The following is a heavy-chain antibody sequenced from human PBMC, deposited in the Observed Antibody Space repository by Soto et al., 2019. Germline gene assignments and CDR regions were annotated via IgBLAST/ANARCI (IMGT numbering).Heavy chain of an antibody. J-gene: IGHJ4*02. D-gene: IGHD3-22*01. CDR3: ARDKRRDYYDSSGYSLFDY. Sequence: PSETLSLTCTVSGGSISSYYWSWIRQPPGKGLEWIGYIYYSGSTNCNPSLKSRVTISVDTSKNQFSLKLSSVTAADTAVYYCARDKRRDYYDSSGYSLFDYWGQGTLVTVSS. V-gene: IGHV4-59*01. CDR2: IYYSGST. CDR1: GGSISSYY.